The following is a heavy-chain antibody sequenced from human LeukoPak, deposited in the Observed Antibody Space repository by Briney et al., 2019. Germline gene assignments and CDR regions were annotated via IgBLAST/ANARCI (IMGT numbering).Heavy chain of an antibody. J-gene: IGHJ3*02. V-gene: IGHV1-69*04. CDR3: ARDLGCCAGASCSRWGYGFGI. CDR2: IIPMLGMS. CDR1: GGTFVSFT. D-gene: IGHD2-8*02. Sequence: SVKVSCKASGGTFVSFTISWVRQAPGQGLEWMGRIIPMLGMSNYTQKFQDRVTITADKSTSTAYMELSGLRSEDTAVYYCARDLGCCAGASCSRWGYGFGIWGQGTKVIVSS.